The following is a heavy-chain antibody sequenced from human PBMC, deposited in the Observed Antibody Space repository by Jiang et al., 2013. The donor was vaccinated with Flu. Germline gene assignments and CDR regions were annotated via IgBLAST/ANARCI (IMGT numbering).Heavy chain of an antibody. CDR1: GGSISNDNW. D-gene: IGHD3-22*01. V-gene: IGHV4-4*02. CDR2: IHRSGST. J-gene: IGHJ4*02. CDR3: ARRDYYDSTGYWDY. Sequence: PGLVKPSGTLSLTCAVSGGSISNDNWWTWVRQPPGKGLEWIGEIHRSGSTNYHPSLKSRVTISIDKSKNQFSLKVTSLTAADTAVYYCARRDYYDSTGYWDYWGQGTLVTVSS.